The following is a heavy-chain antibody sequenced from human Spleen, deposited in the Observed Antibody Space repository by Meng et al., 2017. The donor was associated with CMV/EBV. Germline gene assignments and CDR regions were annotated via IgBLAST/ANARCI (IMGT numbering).Heavy chain of an antibody. D-gene: IGHD3-3*01. J-gene: IGHJ6*02. Sequence: SVKVSCKTSGYTFTGYYMHWVRQAPGQGLEWMGWINPNTGDTNYAQKLQGRVTMTTDTSTSTAYMELRSLRSDDTAVYYCAREGGVPGGAYYDFWSGLLYGMDVWGQGTTVTVSS. CDR2: INPNTGDT. V-gene: IGHV1-2*02. CDR1: GYTFTGYY. CDR3: AREGGVPGGAYYDFWSGLLYGMDV.